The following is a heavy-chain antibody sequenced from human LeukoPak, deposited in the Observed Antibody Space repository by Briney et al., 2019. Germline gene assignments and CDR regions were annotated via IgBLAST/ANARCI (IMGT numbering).Heavy chain of an antibody. CDR1: GFTFSGFA. D-gene: IGHD3/OR15-3a*01. Sequence: GGSLRLSCAASGFTFSGFAMSWVGQVPGKGLDWFSAFSGSGGSTYYADSVKGRFTISRDNSKNTLYLQMNSLRAEDTAVYYCAKEGPPGDWVTYYFDYWGQGTLVTVSS. V-gene: IGHV3-23*01. CDR2: FSGSGGST. CDR3: AKEGPPGDWVTYYFDY. J-gene: IGHJ4*02.